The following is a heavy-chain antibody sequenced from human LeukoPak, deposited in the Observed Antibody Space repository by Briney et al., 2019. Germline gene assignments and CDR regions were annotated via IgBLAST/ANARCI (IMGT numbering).Heavy chain of an antibody. J-gene: IGHJ4*02. CDR1: GFTFSSYA. CDR3: GMWGG. Sequence: GGSLRLSCAASGFTFSSYAMHWVRQAPGKGLECVAVISHDGRNNYYADSVKGRFIISRDFSKNTLYLQMNSLRAEDTAVYYCGMWGGWGQGTLVTVSS. V-gene: IGHV3-30*04. CDR2: ISHDGRNN. D-gene: IGHD3-16*01.